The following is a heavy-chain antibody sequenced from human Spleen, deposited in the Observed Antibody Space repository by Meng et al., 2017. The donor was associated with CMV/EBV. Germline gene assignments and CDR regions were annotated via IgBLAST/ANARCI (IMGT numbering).Heavy chain of an antibody. V-gene: IGHV3-66*02. CDR3: ARDLPSSWYRNGMDV. Sequence: ETLSLTCATSGFTVSSSYMHWVRQAPGKGLEWVSLIYTDGSTSYADFVRGRFTISRDTSKNTLYLQMNSLRAEDTAMYYCARDLPSSWYRNGMDVWGQGTTVTVSS. CDR2: IYTDGST. D-gene: IGHD6-13*01. J-gene: IGHJ6*02. CDR1: GFTVSSSY.